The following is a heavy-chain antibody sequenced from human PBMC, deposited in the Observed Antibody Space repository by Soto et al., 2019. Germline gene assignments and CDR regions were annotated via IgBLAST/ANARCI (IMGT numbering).Heavy chain of an antibody. D-gene: IGHD3-22*01. V-gene: IGHV3-30-3*01. J-gene: IGHJ4*02. CDR2: ISYDGNNK. CDR1: GFTFSSYT. CDR3: ARDPATYDASGYWFN. Sequence: PGGSLRLSCAASGFTFSSYTMNWVRQAPGKGLEWVAVISYDGNNKYYADSVRGRFTISRDNSKDTVYLQMNSLRDEDTAVYYCARDPATYDASGYWFNWGQGTLVTFSS.